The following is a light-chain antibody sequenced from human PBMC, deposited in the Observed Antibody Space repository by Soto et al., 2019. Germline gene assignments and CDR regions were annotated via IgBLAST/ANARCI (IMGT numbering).Light chain of an antibody. Sequence: EVXLTQSPVTLSLSPGERATLSCRASQRIANNFLAWFQQKPGQPPTLLIYGASTRASGIPDRFSGSGSGTDFALTISRLEPGDFAVYYCQQYGRSPFTFGQGTKLQIK. CDR2: GAS. CDR1: QRIANNF. J-gene: IGKJ2*01. V-gene: IGKV3-20*01. CDR3: QQYGRSPFT.